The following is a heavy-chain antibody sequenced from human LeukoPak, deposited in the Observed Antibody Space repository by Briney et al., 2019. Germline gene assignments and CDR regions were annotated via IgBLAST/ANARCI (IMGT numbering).Heavy chain of an antibody. V-gene: IGHV3-23*01. CDR3: AKDPVSSWYVVGYFDY. CDR2: ISGSGGST. CDR1: GFTFSSYA. Sequence: GGSLRLSCAASGFTFSSYAMSWVRQAPGKGLEWVSAISGSGGSTYYADSVKGRFTISRDNSKNTLYLQMNRLRAEDTAVYYCAKDPVSSWYVVGYFDYWGQGTLVTVSS. J-gene: IGHJ4*02. D-gene: IGHD6-13*01.